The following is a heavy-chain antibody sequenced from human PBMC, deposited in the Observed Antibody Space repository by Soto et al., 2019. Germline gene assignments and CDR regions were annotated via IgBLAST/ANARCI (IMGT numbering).Heavy chain of an antibody. Sequence: QVQLVESGGGVVQPGRSLRLSCAASGFTFINYAMHWVRQAPGKWLEWVAVISNDGSQKHYADSVKGRFTISRDDSKNTLYLQMDSLRAEDTALYYCAKVTDSGSFYRWFDPWGQGTLVTVSS. CDR1: GFTFINYA. D-gene: IGHD1-26*01. J-gene: IGHJ5*02. CDR3: AKVTDSGSFYRWFDP. CDR2: ISNDGSQK. V-gene: IGHV3-30*18.